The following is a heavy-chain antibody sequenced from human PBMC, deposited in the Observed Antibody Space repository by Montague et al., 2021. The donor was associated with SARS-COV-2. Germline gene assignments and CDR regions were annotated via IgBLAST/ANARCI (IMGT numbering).Heavy chain of an antibody. Sequence: SLRLSCAASGFTFSDYWMHWVRQAPGKGLMWLSNINGDGSFTRYADSVKDRFTISRDIPKNTPYLQMNSLTAEDTAVYYCARHRIVPGGFDYWGQGTLVTVSS. V-gene: IGHV3-74*01. D-gene: IGHD2-2*01. J-gene: IGHJ4*02. CDR2: INGDGSFT. CDR3: ARHRIVPGGFDY. CDR1: GFTFSDYW.